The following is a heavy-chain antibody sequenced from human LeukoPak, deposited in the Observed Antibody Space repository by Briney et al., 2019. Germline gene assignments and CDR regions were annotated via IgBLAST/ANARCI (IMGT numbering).Heavy chain of an antibody. D-gene: IGHD3-22*01. CDR1: GYTFTGYY. J-gene: IGHJ3*02. CDR3: ARGVDYYDSSGYYLDAFDI. V-gene: IGHV1-2*06. CDR2: VNPNSGGT. Sequence: GASVKVSCKASGYTFTGYYMHWVRQAPGQGLEWMGRVNPNSGGTNYAQNFQGRVTMTRDTSISTAYMELSRLRSDDTAVYYCARGVDYYDSSGYYLDAFDIWGQGTMVTVSS.